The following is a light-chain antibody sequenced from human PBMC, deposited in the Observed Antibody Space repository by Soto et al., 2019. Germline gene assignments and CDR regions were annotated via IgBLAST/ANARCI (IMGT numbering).Light chain of an antibody. V-gene: IGKV3-15*01. Sequence: IPLTQSPATLSVSPGEGATLSCRASQSINTLLAWYQQKPGQAPRLLIYRASTRATDIPARFSGSGSGTDFNLTISSLQSEDFAIYYCQQYNNWPITFGQGTRLEIK. CDR2: RAS. CDR1: QSINTL. J-gene: IGKJ5*01. CDR3: QQYNNWPIT.